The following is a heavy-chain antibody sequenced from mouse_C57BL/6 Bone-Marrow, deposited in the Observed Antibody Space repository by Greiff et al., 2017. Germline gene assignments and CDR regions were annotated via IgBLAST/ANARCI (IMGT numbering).Heavy chain of an antibody. D-gene: IGHD1-1*01. V-gene: IGHV1-55*01. J-gene: IGHJ4*01. CDR1: GYTFTSYW. Sequence: QVQLQQPGAELVKPGASVKMSCKASGYTFTSYWITWVKQRPGQGLEWIGDIYPGSGSTNYNEKFKSKATLTVDKSSSTAYMQLSSLTSEYSAVYFCARHYGSSCAMDYWCRGTSVPVSS. CDR3: ARHYGSSCAMDY. CDR2: IYPGSGST.